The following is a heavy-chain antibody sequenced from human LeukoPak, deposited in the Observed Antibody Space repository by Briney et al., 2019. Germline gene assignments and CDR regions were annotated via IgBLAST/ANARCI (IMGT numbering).Heavy chain of an antibody. Sequence: GASVKVSCKASGGTFSSYAISWVRQAPGQGLEWMGGIIPIFGTANYAQKFQGRVTITADKSTSTAYMELSSLRSEDTAVYYCASRLYGVTDYWGQGTLVTVSS. CDR1: GGTFSSYA. V-gene: IGHV1-69*06. CDR2: IIPIFGTA. CDR3: ASRLYGVTDY. D-gene: IGHD4-17*01. J-gene: IGHJ4*02.